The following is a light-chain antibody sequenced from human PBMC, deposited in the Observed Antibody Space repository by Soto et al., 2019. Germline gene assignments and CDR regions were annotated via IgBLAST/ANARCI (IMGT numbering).Light chain of an antibody. CDR3: QVWDSNSDQVL. CDR2: YHS. Sequence: SYELTQPPSVSVAPGKTARITCGGNNIGRKSVHWYQQKPGQAPVLVIYYHSDRPSGIPERFSGSNSGNTATLTISRVEAGNEADYYCQVWDSNSDQVLFGEGTKVTVL. V-gene: IGLV3-21*04. J-gene: IGLJ2*01. CDR1: NIGRKS.